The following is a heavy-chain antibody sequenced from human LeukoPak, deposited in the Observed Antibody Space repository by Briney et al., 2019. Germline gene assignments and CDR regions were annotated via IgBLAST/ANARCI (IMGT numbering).Heavy chain of an antibody. D-gene: IGHD1-26*01. CDR3: ARDSVGKNLGRVFDY. V-gene: IGHV4-31*03. J-gene: IGHJ4*02. CDR2: IYYSGST. Sequence: PSETLSLTCTVSGGSISSGGYYWSWIRQHPGKGLEWIGYIYYSGSTYYNPSLKSRVTISVDTSKNQFSLKLSSVTAADTAVYYCARDSVGKNLGRVFDYWGQGTLVTVSS. CDR1: GGSISSGGYY.